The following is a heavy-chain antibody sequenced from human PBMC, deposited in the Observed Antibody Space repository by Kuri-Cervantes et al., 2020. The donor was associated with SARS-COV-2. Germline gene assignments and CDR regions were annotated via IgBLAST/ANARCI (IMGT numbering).Heavy chain of an antibody. V-gene: IGHV3-30-3*01. D-gene: IGHD6-13*01. CDR1: GFTFSSYA. J-gene: IGHJ6*02. CDR2: ISNDGSNK. CDR3: ARDLKVQYSSSWYLYGMDV. Sequence: LSLTCAASGFTFSSYAMHWVRQAPGKGLEWVAVISNDGSNKYYADSVKGRFTISRDNAKNSLYLQMNSLRAEDTAVYYCARDLKVQYSSSWYLYGMDVWGQGTTVTVSS.